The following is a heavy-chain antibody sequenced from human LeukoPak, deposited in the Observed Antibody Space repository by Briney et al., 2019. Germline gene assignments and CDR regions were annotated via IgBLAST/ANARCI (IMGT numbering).Heavy chain of an antibody. D-gene: IGHD6-13*01. J-gene: IGHJ4*02. CDR3: ARAMLSSSWYFDY. CDR2: ISSSSSYI. V-gene: IGHV3-21*01. CDR1: GFTFSSYS. Sequence: PGGSLRLSCAASGFTFSSYSMNWVRQAPGKGLEWVSSISSSSSYIYYADSVKGRFTISRDNAKNSLYLQMNSLRAEDTAVYYRARAMLSSSWYFDYWGQGTLVTVSS.